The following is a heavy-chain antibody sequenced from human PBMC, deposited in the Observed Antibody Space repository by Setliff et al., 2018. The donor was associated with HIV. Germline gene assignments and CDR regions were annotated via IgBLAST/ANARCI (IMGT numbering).Heavy chain of an antibody. CDR3: ARDLNPYGGNVDY. D-gene: IGHD2-15*01. CDR1: GFAFSSHQ. CDR2: ISGSGVNS. V-gene: IGHV3-48*03. Sequence: GGSLRLSCAASGFAFSSHQMSWVRQAPGKGLEWISGISGSGVNSYYADSVKGRFTISRDNAKNSLSLQMNSLRAEDTAVYYCARDLNPYGGNVDYWGQGTLVTVSS. J-gene: IGHJ4*02.